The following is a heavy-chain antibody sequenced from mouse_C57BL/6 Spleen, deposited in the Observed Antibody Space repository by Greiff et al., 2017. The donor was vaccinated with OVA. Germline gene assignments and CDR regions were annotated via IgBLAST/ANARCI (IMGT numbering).Heavy chain of an antibody. CDR2: ISSGGSYT. J-gene: IGHJ4*01. Sequence: EVQRVESGGDLVKPGGSLKLSCAASGFTFSSYGMSWVRQTPDKRLEWVATISSGGSYTYYPDSVKGRFTISRDNAKNTLYLQMSSLKSEDTAMYYCARHEGGAMDYWGQGTSVTVSS. CDR3: ARHEGGAMDY. CDR1: GFTFSSYG. V-gene: IGHV5-6*01.